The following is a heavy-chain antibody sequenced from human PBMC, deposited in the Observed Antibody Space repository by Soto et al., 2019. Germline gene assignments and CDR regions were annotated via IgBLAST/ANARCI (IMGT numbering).Heavy chain of an antibody. Sequence: GGSLRLSCAASGFTFSSYSMNWVRQAPGKGLEWVSYISSSSSTIYYADSVKGRFTISRDNAKNSLYLQMNSLRDEDTAVYYCAGRRQHNWNTGGVVGFDPWGQGTLVTVSS. CDR2: ISSSSSTI. V-gene: IGHV3-48*02. J-gene: IGHJ5*02. D-gene: IGHD1-1*01. CDR1: GFTFSSYS. CDR3: AGRRQHNWNTGGVVGFDP.